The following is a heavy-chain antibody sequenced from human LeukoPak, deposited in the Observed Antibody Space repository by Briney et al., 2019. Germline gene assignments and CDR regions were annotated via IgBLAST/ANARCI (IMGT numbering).Heavy chain of an antibody. V-gene: IGHV3-11*06. CDR3: ARNFWSGYYIFDY. Sequence: GGSLRLSCAASGFTFSDYHMSWIRQTPGKGLEWVSYISSSSSYTNYADSVKGRFTISRDNAKNSLYLQMNSLRAEDTAVYYCARNFWSGYYIFDYWGQGTLVTVSS. J-gene: IGHJ4*02. CDR2: ISSSSSYT. D-gene: IGHD3-3*01. CDR1: GFTFSDYH.